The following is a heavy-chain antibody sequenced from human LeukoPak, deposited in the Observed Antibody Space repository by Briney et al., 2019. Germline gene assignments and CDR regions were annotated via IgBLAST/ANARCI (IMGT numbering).Heavy chain of an antibody. D-gene: IGHD3-22*01. J-gene: IGHJ5*02. CDR2: IVPIFGTA. CDR1: GGTFSSYA. V-gene: IGHV1-69*05. CDR3: ARGNSETYYYDSSGTGGFDP. Sequence: SVKVSCKASGGTFSSYAISWVRQAPGQGLEWMGGIVPIFGTANYAQKFQGRVTITTDESTSTAYMELSSLRSEDTAVYYCARGNSETYYYDSSGTGGFDPWGQGTLVTVSS.